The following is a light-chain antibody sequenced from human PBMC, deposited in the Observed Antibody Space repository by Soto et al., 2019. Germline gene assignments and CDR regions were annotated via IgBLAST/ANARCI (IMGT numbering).Light chain of an antibody. CDR2: AAS. CDR1: QGIGSY. CDR3: QHLNSRPLT. J-gene: IGKJ4*01. Sequence: DIQLTQSPSFLSASVGDRVTITCRASQGIGSYLAWYQQKPGEAPKLLIYAASTLQSGVPSRFSGSGSGTDFTLTISSLQPEDFATYHCQHLNSRPLTFGGGTKVEIK. V-gene: IGKV1-9*01.